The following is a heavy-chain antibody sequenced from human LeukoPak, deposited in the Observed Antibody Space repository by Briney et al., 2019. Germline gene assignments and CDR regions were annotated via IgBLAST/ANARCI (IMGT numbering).Heavy chain of an antibody. CDR1: GYTFTSYG. V-gene: IGHV7-4-1*01. J-gene: IGHJ4*02. Sequence: ASVKVSCKASGYTFTSYGISWVRQAPGQGLEWMGRINTNTGNPTYAQGFTGRFVFSLDTSVSTAYLQIGSLKAEDTAVYYCARDFAGYTTHFDYWGQGTLVTVSS. CDR3: ARDFAGYTTHFDY. CDR2: INTNTGNP. D-gene: IGHD5-18*01.